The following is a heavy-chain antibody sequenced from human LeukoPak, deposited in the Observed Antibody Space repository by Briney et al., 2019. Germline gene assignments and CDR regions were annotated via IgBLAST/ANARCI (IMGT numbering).Heavy chain of an antibody. V-gene: IGHV3-30*03. J-gene: IGHJ4*02. CDR1: GFTFSSYG. CDR2: ISYDGSNK. Sequence: GGSLRLSCAASGFTFSSYGMHWVRQAPGKGLEWVAVISYDGSNKYYADSVKGRFTISRDNAKNSLYLQMNSLRAEDTAVYYCARVAALDYWGQGTLVTVSS. CDR3: ARVAALDY. D-gene: IGHD6-19*01.